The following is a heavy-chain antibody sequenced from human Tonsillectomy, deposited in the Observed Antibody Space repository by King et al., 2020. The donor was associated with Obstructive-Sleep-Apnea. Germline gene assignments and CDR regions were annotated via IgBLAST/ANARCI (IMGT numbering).Heavy chain of an antibody. J-gene: IGHJ6*02. CDR2: ISYDGSNK. CDR3: ARDQGEVVGYSYGPDYYYGMDV. CDR1: GVTFSSYA. Sequence: VQLVESGGGVVQPGRSLRLSCAASGVTFSSYAMHWVRQAPGKGLEWVAVISYDGSNKYYADSVKGRFTISRDNSKNTLYLQMNSLRAEDTAVYYCARDQGEVVGYSYGPDYYYGMDVWGQGTTVTVSS. D-gene: IGHD5-18*01. V-gene: IGHV3-30*04.